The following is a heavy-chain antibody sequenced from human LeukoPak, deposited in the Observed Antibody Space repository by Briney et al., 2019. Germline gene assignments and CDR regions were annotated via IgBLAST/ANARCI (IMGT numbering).Heavy chain of an antibody. CDR1: SYSISSGYY. Sequence: PSETLSLTCAVSSYSISSGYYWGWIRQPPGKGLEWIGSIYHSGSTYYNPSLKSRVTISVDTSKNQFSLKLSSVTAADTAVYYCARHVLGVVVPAASWFDPWGQGTLVTVSS. CDR2: IYHSGST. D-gene: IGHD2-2*01. V-gene: IGHV4-38-2*01. J-gene: IGHJ5*02. CDR3: ARHVLGVVVPAASWFDP.